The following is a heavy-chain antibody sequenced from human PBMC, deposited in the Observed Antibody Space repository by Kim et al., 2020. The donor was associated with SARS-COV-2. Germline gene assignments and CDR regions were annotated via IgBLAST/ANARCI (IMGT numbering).Heavy chain of an antibody. Sequence: ASVKVSCKASGYTFTSYYMRWVRQAPGQGLEWMGIINPSGGSTSYAQKFQGRVTMTRDTSTSTVYMELSSLRSEDTAVYYCARRGAAAGNVIYYYYYGMDVWGQGTTVTVSS. CDR1: GYTFTSYY. CDR2: INPSGGST. V-gene: IGHV1-46*01. J-gene: IGHJ6*02. D-gene: IGHD6-13*01. CDR3: ARRGAAAGNVIYYYYYGMDV.